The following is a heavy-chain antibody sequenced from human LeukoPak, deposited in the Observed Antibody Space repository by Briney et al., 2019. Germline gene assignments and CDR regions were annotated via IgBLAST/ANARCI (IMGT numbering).Heavy chain of an antibody. V-gene: IGHV1-8*01. CDR3: ARTYCSSTSCYLYNWFDP. CDR2: MNPNSGST. Sequence: ASVKVSCKASGYTFTSYDINWVRQATGQGLEWMGWMNPNSGSTGYAQKFQGRVTMTRNTSISTAYMELSSLRSEDTAVYYYARTYCSSTSCYLYNWFDPWGQGTLVTVSS. D-gene: IGHD2-2*01. CDR1: GYTFTSYD. J-gene: IGHJ5*02.